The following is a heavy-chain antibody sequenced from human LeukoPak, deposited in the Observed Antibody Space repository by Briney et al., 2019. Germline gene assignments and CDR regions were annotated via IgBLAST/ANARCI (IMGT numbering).Heavy chain of an antibody. D-gene: IGHD4-17*01. CDR1: GYTFTSYY. Sequence: ASVKVSCKASGYTFTSYYMHWVRQAPGQGLERMGIINPSGGSKSYAKKFQGRVTMTRDTSTSTVYMELSSLRSEATAVYYGARASDYGDYLDYWGQGTLVTVSS. CDR3: ARASDYGDYLDY. V-gene: IGHV1-46*01. J-gene: IGHJ4*02. CDR2: INPSGGSK.